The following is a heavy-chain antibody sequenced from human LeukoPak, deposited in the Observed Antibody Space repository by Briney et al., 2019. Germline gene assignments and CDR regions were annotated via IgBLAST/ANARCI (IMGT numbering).Heavy chain of an antibody. D-gene: IGHD1-26*01. CDR3: AKVGAKGLYYFDY. Sequence: GGSLRLSCAASGFTFSNYGIHWVRQAPGKGLEWVAVISYDGSYEYYADSVKGRFTIPRDNSKNTLFLQMNSLRAEDTAVYYCAKVGAKGLYYFDYWGQGTLVTVSS. J-gene: IGHJ4*02. CDR2: ISYDGSYE. CDR1: GFTFSNYG. V-gene: IGHV3-30*18.